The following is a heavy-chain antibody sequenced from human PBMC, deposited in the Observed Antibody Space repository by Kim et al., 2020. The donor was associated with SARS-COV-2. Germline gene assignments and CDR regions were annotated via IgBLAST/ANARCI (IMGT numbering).Heavy chain of an antibody. J-gene: IGHJ1*01. V-gene: IGHV3-30*02. CDR3: AKGLYPLGAAAGELYFQH. D-gene: IGHD6-13*01. Sequence: KGRLTISRDNSKNTLYLQMNSLRAEDTAVYYCAKGLYPLGAAAGELYFQHWGQGTLVTVSS.